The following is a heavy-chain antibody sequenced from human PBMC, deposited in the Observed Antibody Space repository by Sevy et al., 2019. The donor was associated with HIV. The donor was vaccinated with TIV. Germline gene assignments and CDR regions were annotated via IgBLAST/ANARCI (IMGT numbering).Heavy chain of an antibody. Sequence: GGSLRLSCAASGFTFSSYSMTWVRQAPGKGLEWVSSISSSSSYIYYADSVKARLTNSRANAKNSLYLEMNRLRAEDTAVYYCARERGIVVTVAATQDSFDNWGQGTMVTV. CDR3: ARERGIVVTVAATQDSFDN. J-gene: IGHJ3*02. CDR2: ISSSSSYI. CDR1: GFTFSSYS. V-gene: IGHV3-21*01. D-gene: IGHD2-15*01.